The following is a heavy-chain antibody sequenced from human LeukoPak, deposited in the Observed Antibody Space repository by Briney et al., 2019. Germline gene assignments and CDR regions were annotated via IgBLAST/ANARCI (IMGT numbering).Heavy chain of an antibody. Sequence: SVKVSCKASGGTFSSYAISWVRQAPGQGLEWMGRIIPIFGIANYAQKFQGRVTITADKSTSTAYMELSSLRPEDTAVYYCAREGGPTPYCSSTSCYIGRWLDYWGQGTLVTVSS. D-gene: IGHD2-2*02. CDR2: IIPIFGIA. J-gene: IGHJ4*02. V-gene: IGHV1-69*04. CDR1: GGTFSSYA. CDR3: AREGGPTPYCSSTSCYIGRWLDY.